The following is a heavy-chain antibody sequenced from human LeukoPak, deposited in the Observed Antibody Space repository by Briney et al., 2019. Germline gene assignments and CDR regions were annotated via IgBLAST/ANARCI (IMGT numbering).Heavy chain of an antibody. Sequence: GRSLRLSCAASGFTFDDYAMHWVRQAPGKGLEWVANIKQDGSEKYYVDSVKGRFTISRDNAKNSLYLQMNSLRAEDTAVYYCARDGGQSGYDYYFDYWGQGTLVAVSS. D-gene: IGHD5-12*01. J-gene: IGHJ4*02. V-gene: IGHV3-7*01. CDR1: GFTFDDYA. CDR3: ARDGGQSGYDYYFDY. CDR2: IKQDGSEK.